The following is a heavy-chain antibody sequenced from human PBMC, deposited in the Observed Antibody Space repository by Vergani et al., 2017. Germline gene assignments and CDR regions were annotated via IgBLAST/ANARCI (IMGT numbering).Heavy chain of an antibody. D-gene: IGHD6-19*01. CDR3: ARSMGHSSGRYYAFTY. V-gene: IGHV5-51*01. J-gene: IGHJ4*02. CDR2: IYPVDSDT. Sequence: EVQLVQSGAEVKKPGESLKISCKGSGYSFTSYWIGWVSQMPGKGLEWMGIIYPVDSDTRYSPSFQGQVTISADKSIRTAYLQWSSLKDSDTAMYYCARSMGHSSGRYYAFTYWDQGTLVTVSS. CDR1: GYSFTSYW.